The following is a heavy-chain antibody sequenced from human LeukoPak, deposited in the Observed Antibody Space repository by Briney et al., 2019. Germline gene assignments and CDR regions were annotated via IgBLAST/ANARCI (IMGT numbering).Heavy chain of an antibody. CDR3: AKAEGYDILTGLDY. V-gene: IGHV3-23*01. J-gene: IGHJ4*02. CDR1: GFTFSSHA. Sequence: GESLSLSRPISGFTFSSHAMSWVRQPPGKGLEWDSAIGASGGSTYYADSVKGRLILCRDNSKNTLFLQMNSLRTEDTAVYYCAKAEGYDILTGLDYWGQGTLVTVSS. D-gene: IGHD3-9*01. CDR2: IGASGGST.